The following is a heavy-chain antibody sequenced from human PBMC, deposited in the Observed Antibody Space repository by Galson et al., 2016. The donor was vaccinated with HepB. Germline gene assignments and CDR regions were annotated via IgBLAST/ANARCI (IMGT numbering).Heavy chain of an antibody. D-gene: IGHD3-22*01. CDR2: IYYSEGT. Sequence: SETLSLTCTVSGGSVSSSSHWGWIRQPPGKGLEWIGSIYYSEGTYYNPSLKSRITISVDTSKNQFSLKLSSVTAADTAVYYCARLGYDSSGYYLPHFDYWGQGTLVTVSS. CDR3: ARLGYDSSGYYLPHFDY. V-gene: IGHV4-39*01. J-gene: IGHJ4*02. CDR1: GGSVSSSSH.